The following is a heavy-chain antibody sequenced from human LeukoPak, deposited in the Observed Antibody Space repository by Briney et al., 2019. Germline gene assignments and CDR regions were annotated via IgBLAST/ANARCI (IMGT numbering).Heavy chain of an antibody. CDR1: GFTFSSHW. CDR2: ISDAGLT. CDR3: FYWFDP. J-gene: IGHJ5*02. Sequence: GGSLRLSCAASGFTFSSHWMHWVRQAPGKGPEWVSGISDAGLTYYADSVKGRFTISRDDSKNTLHLQMSNLGAEDTAMYFAFYWFDPWGQGTLVIVSS. V-gene: IGHV3-53*01. D-gene: IGHD3-3*02.